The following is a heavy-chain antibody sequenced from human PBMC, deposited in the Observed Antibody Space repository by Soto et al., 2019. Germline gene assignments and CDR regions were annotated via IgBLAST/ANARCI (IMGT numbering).Heavy chain of an antibody. CDR2: ISTYNGNT. D-gene: IGHD6-19*01. Sequence: ASVKVSCKASGYAFTSYGFSWARPAPGQGLEWMGWISTYNGNTNYAQKLQGRVTMTRDTSTSTAYMELSSLKSDDTAVYYCARTQWPTRNLDYWGQGTQVTVSS. CDR1: GYAFTSYG. J-gene: IGHJ4*02. V-gene: IGHV1-18*01. CDR3: ARTQWPTRNLDY.